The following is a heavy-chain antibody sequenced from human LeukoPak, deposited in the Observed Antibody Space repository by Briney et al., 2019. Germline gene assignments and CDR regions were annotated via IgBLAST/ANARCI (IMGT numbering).Heavy chain of an antibody. V-gene: IGHV5-51*01. Sequence: GESLKISCKGSGYIFTSYWIGWVRQMPGKGLEWMGIIYPSDSVTRYSPSFQGQVTISADKSISTAYLQWSSLKASDTAMYYCARHSCSSTSCPNFDYWGQGTLVTVSS. CDR3: ARHSCSSTSCPNFDY. D-gene: IGHD2-2*01. CDR2: IYPSDSVT. CDR1: GYIFTSYW. J-gene: IGHJ4*02.